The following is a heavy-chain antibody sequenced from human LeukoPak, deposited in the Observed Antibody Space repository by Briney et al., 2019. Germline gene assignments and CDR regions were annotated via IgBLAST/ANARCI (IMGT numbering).Heavy chain of an antibody. V-gene: IGHV3-23*01. CDR3: AIMHGYYDGSGYWVQ. Sequence: GGSLRLSCAASGFTFSSYAMSWVRQAPGKGLEWVSFISPSADRTSNADSVEGRFTISRDEPRNTLYLQMNSLRDEDTAVYYCAIMHGYYDGSGYWVQWGQGTLVTVSS. J-gene: IGHJ4*02. CDR2: ISPSADRT. CDR1: GFTFSSYA. D-gene: IGHD3-22*01.